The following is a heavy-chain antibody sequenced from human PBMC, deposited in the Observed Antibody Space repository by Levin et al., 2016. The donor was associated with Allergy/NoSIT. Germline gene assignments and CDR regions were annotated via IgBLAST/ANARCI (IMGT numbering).Heavy chain of an antibody. CDR2: IIPKFGIT. CDR1: GGTLSIYA. V-gene: IGHV1-69*13. CDR3: ARGQSGSGSYVRALDI. D-gene: IGHD3-10*01. Sequence: SVKVSCKASGGTLSIYAVSWVRQAPGQGLVWLGRIIPKFGITGYAQNLQGRVTMTADESTSTVYMELSSLRSDDTAVYYCARGQSGSGSYVRALDIWGPGTLVTVSS. J-gene: IGHJ3*02.